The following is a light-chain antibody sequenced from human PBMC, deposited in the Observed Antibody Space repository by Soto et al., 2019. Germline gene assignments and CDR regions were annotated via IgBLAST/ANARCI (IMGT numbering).Light chain of an antibody. CDR1: QSVAYT. CDR3: QQYNNWPQT. V-gene: IGKV3-15*01. CDR2: GAS. Sequence: EIVLTQSPATLSLSPGERATLSCRASQSVAYTYLAWFQQKPGQAPRLLIYGASTRATGIPARFSGSGSGTDFTLTISGLQSEDFAVYYCQQYNNWPQTFGQGTKVDIK. J-gene: IGKJ1*01.